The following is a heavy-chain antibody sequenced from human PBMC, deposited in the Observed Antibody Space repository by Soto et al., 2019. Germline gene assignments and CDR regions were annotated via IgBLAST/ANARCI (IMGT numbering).Heavy chain of an antibody. V-gene: IGHV3-30*18. D-gene: IGHD4-17*01. J-gene: IGHJ4*02. CDR2: ISFDGRDK. Sequence: LRLSCAASGFCFSSYAMNWVRQAPGKGLEWVAVISFDGRDKYYADSVKGRVTISRDNSNNTLFLQMTNLRVEDTAVYYCAKDDTVADLHYFDNWGQGTLVTVSS. CDR3: AKDDTVADLHYFDN. CDR1: GFCFSSYA.